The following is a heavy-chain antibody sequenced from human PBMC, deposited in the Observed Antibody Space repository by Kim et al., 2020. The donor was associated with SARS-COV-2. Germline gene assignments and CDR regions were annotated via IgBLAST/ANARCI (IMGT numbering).Heavy chain of an antibody. Sequence: GGSLRLSCAASGFTFSSYAMHWVRQAPGKGLEWVAVISYDGSNKYYADSVKGRFTISRDNSKNTLYLQMNSLRAEDTAVYYCASWGIGTVEGMVYWGQGTLVTVSS. D-gene: IGHD3-16*01. V-gene: IGHV3-30-3*01. J-gene: IGHJ4*02. CDR1: GFTFSSYA. CDR3: ASWGIGTVEGMVY. CDR2: ISYDGSNK.